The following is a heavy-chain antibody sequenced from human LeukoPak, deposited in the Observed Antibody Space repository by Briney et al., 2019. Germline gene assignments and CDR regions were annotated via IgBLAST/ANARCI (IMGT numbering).Heavy chain of an antibody. D-gene: IGHD6-19*01. V-gene: IGHV3-23*01. J-gene: IGHJ4*02. CDR1: GFTFSSYA. CDR3: AKDQSSGWYWDY. Sequence: PGGSLRLSCAASGFTFSSYAMSWARQAPGKGLEWVSTIRGSGTSTYYADSVKGRFTISRDNSKNTLYLQMNSLRAEDTAAYYCAKDQSSGWYWDYWGQGTLVTVSS. CDR2: IRGSGTST.